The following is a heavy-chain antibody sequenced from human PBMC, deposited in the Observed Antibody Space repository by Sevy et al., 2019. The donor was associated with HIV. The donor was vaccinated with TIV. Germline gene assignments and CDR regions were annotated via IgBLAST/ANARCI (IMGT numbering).Heavy chain of an antibody. CDR1: GFSLTTNGVG. CDR3: AHRGGVHHYDSDGYYSRAEYFQY. D-gene: IGHD3-22*01. V-gene: IGHV2-5*01. CDR2: IYWNDDQ. J-gene: IGHJ1*01. Sequence: SGPTLVNPTQTLTLTCTFSGFSLTTNGVGVGSIRQPPGKALEWLALIYWNDDQRYSPSLKSRLTITKDTSKNQVVLTMTNMDPVDTATYYCAHRGGVHHYDSDGYYSRAEYFQYWGQGTLVTVSS.